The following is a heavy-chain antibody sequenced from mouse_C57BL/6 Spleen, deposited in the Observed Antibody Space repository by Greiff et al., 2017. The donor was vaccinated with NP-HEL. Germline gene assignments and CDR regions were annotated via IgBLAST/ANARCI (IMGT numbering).Heavy chain of an antibody. V-gene: IGHV1-9*01. D-gene: IGHD3-2*02. CDR1: GYTFTGYW. J-gene: IGHJ4*01. CDR2: ILPGSGST. CDR3: ERDSSGHNYYAMDY. Sequence: QVQLQQSGAELMKPGASVKLSCKASGYTFTGYWIEWVKQRPGHGLEWIGEILPGSGSTNYIEKFKGKATFTADTSSNTAYMQLSSLTTADSAIDDCERDSSGHNYYAMDYWGQGTSVTVSS.